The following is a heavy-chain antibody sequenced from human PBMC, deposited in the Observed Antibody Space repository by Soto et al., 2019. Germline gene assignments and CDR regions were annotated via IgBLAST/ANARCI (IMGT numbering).Heavy chain of an antibody. J-gene: IGHJ6*02. CDR3: ARHLNFWSGYLYYSYGMDV. V-gene: IGHV4-39*01. CDR1: GGSISSSSYY. CDR2: IYYSGST. Sequence: SETLSLTCTVSGGSISSSSYYWGWIRQPPGKGLEWIGSIYYSGSTYYNPSLKSRVTISVDTSKNQFSLKLSSVTAADTAVYYCARHLNFWSGYLYYSYGMDVWGQGTTVT. D-gene: IGHD3-3*01.